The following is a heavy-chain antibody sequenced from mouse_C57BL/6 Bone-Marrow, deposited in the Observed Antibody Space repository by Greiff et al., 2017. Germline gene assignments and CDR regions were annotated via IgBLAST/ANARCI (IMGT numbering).Heavy chain of an antibody. Sequence: QVQLKQPGAELVKPGASVKLSCKASGYTFTNYWMHWVKQRPGQGLEWIGMMHPNGGSPDYNEKFKSEATLSVDKSYRTAYMELSSRTSEDSAVYYCASSYDYDDYTMDYWGQGTSVTVSS. CDR1: GYTFTNYW. D-gene: IGHD2-4*01. V-gene: IGHV1-64*01. CDR2: MHPNGGSP. CDR3: ASSYDYDDYTMDY. J-gene: IGHJ4*01.